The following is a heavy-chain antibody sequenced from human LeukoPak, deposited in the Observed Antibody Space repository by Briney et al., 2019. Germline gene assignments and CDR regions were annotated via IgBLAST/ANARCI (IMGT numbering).Heavy chain of an antibody. CDR3: AKGGYDYVEVAYFDF. CDR1: GFSFDNYA. V-gene: IGHV3-23*01. J-gene: IGHJ4*02. D-gene: IGHD5-12*01. CDR2: IIASSGST. Sequence: GGSLRLSCAAPGFSFDNYAMSWVRQAPGKGLEWVSIIIASSGSTFYADSVKGRFTISRDNSKNTLYLQMNSLRVEDTAVYYCAKGGYDYVEVAYFDFWGQGTLVTVSS.